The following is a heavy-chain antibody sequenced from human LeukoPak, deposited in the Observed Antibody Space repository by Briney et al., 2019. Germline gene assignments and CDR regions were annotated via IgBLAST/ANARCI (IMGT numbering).Heavy chain of an antibody. D-gene: IGHD5-12*01. Sequence: PGGSLRLSCATSGFTFSSYVMHWVRQAPGKGLEWVAVIWYDGSNEHYTDSVKGRFTISRDNSKNTLYLQMNSLRAEDTAVYYCAKVVYSGYDPTQGPFDYWGQGTLVTVSS. CDR2: IWYDGSNE. CDR3: AKVVYSGYDPTQGPFDY. CDR1: GFTFSSYV. J-gene: IGHJ4*02. V-gene: IGHV3-33*06.